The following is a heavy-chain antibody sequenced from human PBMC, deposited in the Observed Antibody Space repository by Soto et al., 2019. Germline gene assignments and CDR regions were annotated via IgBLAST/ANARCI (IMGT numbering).Heavy chain of an antibody. CDR1: GGSISSSSYY. D-gene: IGHD5-18*01. Sequence: QLQLQESGPGLVKPSETLSLTCTVSGGSISSSSYYWGWIPQHPGKVLEWIGSLYYSGSTYYNPSHQDRVTLSGDTSKNQFSLKLSSVTAADTAVFSCANLVETAMVHWGQGTLVTVSS. V-gene: IGHV4-39*01. CDR3: ANLVETAMVH. J-gene: IGHJ4*02. CDR2: LYYSGST.